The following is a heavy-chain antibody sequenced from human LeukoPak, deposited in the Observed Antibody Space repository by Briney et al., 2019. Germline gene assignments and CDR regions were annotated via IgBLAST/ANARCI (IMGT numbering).Heavy chain of an antibody. J-gene: IGHJ6*04. V-gene: IGHV3-30*02. CDR3: ARGVLHGRPKSPDV. CDR2: IRYDANNK. D-gene: IGHD6-13*01. Sequence: GGSLRLSCAASGFTLSSYGMHWVRQAPGKGLEWVALIRYDANNKYYGDSVKGRFTISRDNSKNTLYLQMNSLRAEDTAVYYCARGVLHGRPKSPDVWGKGTTVTVSS. CDR1: GFTLSSYG.